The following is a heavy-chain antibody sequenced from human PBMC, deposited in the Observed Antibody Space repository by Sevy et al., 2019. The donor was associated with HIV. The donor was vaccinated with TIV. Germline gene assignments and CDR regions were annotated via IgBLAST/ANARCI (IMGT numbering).Heavy chain of an antibody. CDR1: GGSFSGYY. Sequence: SETLSLTCAVYGGSFSGYYWSWIRQPPGKGLEWIGEINHSGSTNYNPSLKSRVTISVDTSKNQFSLKLSSVTAADTAVYYCARGFAPSRTSLVVPAYRYYYYGMDVWGQGTTVTVSS. V-gene: IGHV4-34*01. J-gene: IGHJ6*02. CDR2: INHSGST. D-gene: IGHD2-2*01. CDR3: ARGFAPSRTSLVVPAYRYYYYGMDV.